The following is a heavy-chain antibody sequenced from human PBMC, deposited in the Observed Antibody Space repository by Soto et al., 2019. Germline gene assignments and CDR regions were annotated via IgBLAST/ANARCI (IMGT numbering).Heavy chain of an antibody. J-gene: IGHJ4*02. D-gene: IGHD6-19*01. Sequence: QVQLQESGPGLVKPSQTLSLTCTVSGGSISSGDYYWSWIRQPPGKGLEWIGYIYYSGSTYYNPSPKRRVTMSVDTSKNQFSLKLSSVTAADTAVYYCARVPVEVAGSPFDYWGQGTLVTVSS. CDR3: ARVPVEVAGSPFDY. CDR2: IYYSGST. V-gene: IGHV4-30-4*01. CDR1: GGSISSGDYY.